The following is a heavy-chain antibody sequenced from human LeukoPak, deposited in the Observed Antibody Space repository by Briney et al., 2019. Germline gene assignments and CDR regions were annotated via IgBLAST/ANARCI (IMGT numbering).Heavy chain of an antibody. CDR3: ARHTYSSGPYDY. D-gene: IGHD6-19*01. CDR1: ADSISSYY. CDR2: IYYSGST. J-gene: IGHJ4*02. Sequence: SETLSLTCTVSADSISSYYWSWIRQPPGKGLEWIGYIYYSGSTNYNPSLKSRVTISVDTSKNQFSLKLSSVTAAGTAVYYCARHTYSSGPYDYWGQGSLVTVSS. V-gene: IGHV4-59*08.